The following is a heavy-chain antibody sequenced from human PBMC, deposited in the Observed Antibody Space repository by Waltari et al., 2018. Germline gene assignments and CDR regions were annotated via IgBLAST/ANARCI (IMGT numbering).Heavy chain of an antibody. Sequence: EVQLVESGGGLVQSGGSLGLSCAASGLLFGNYWRRGVRQSPGKGLEGVANIKQDGSEEYYMDSLKGRFAISRDNAKNSLYLQMNSLRAEDTAVYYCARDPVVVVSASNLFDYWGQGTLVTVSS. CDR2: IKQDGSEE. V-gene: IGHV3-7*03. CDR3: ARDPVVVVSASNLFDY. D-gene: IGHD2-15*01. J-gene: IGHJ4*02. CDR1: GLLFGNYW.